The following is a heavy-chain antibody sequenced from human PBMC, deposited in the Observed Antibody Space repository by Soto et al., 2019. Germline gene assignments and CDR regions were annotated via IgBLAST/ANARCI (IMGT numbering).Heavy chain of an antibody. CDR2: ISYDGSNN. J-gene: IGHJ4*02. Sequence: QVQLVESGGGVVQPGRSLRLSCAASGFTFSSYGMHWVRQAPGKGLEWVAVISYDGSNNYYADSVKGRFTISRDNSKNTLYLQMNSLIAEDTAVYYCAKDTLRQTVTTLDYWGQGTLVTVSS. CDR1: GFTFSSYG. CDR3: AKDTLRQTVTTLDY. D-gene: IGHD4-17*01. V-gene: IGHV3-30*18.